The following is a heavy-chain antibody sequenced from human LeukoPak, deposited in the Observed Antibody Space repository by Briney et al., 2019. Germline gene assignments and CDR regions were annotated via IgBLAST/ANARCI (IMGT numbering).Heavy chain of an antibody. J-gene: IGHJ3*02. D-gene: IGHD6-19*01. V-gene: IGHV3-53*01. CDR2: IYSGGST. CDR3: ARDPYAIAVARVGAFDI. CDR1: GFTVSSNY. Sequence: GGSLRLSCAASGFTVSSNYMSWVRQAPGKGLEWVSVIYSGGSTYYADSVKGRFTISRDNSKNTLYLQMNSLRAEDTAVYYCARDPYAIAVARVGAFDIWGQGTMVTVSS.